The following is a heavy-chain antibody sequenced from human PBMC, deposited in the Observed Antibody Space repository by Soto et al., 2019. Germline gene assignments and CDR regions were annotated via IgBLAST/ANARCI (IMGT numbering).Heavy chain of an antibody. CDR2: ISSSSSYI. V-gene: IGHV3-21*01. D-gene: IGHD4-17*01. CDR1: GFTFSSYS. Sequence: EVQLVESGGGLVKPGGSLRLSCAASGFTFSSYSMNWVRQAPGKGLEWVSSISSSSSYIYYADSVKGRFTISRDNAENSLYLQMNSLRAEDTAVYYCARVYGDYVHAFDIWGQGTMVTVSS. CDR3: ARVYGDYVHAFDI. J-gene: IGHJ3*02.